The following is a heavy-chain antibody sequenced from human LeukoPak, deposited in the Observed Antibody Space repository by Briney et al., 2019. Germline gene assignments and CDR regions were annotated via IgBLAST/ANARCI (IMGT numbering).Heavy chain of an antibody. D-gene: IGHD2-8*02. CDR3: ALDCCTGSRFDH. Sequence: GGSLRLSCAVSGFTVSSNYMGWVRQAPGKGLEWVSAIYSGGSTYYADSVKGRFSISRDNSKNTLYLQMNSLTAEDMAVYYCALDCCTGSRFDHWGQGTLVTVSS. CDR1: GFTVSSNY. V-gene: IGHV3-53*01. CDR2: IYSGGST. J-gene: IGHJ4*02.